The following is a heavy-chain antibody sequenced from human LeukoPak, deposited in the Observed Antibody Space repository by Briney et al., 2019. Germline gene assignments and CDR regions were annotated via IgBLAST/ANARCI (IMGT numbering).Heavy chain of an antibody. D-gene: IGHD3-10*01. CDR1: GFTFSTYG. CDR2: IWYDGSNK. J-gene: IGHJ4*02. Sequence: LPGGSLRLSCAASGFTFSTYGMHWVRQAPGKGLEWLTDIWYDGSNKYYTDSVKGRFTISRDNSKNTLYLQMSSLRAEDTAVYYCARDSNSYGSGATIDYWGQGTLVTVSS. CDR3: ARDSNSYGSGATIDY. V-gene: IGHV3-33*01.